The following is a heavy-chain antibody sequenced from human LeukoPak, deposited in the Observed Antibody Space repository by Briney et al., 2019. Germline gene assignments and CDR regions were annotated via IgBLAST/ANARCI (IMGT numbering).Heavy chain of an antibody. CDR1: GFTFDDYG. CDR2: INWNGGST. D-gene: IGHD3-10*01. J-gene: IGHJ6*03. V-gene: IGHV3-20*04. CDR3: ARGYYGSGPYYYYYMDV. Sequence: GGSLRLSCAASGFTFDDYGMSWVRQAPGKGLEWVSGINWNGGSTGYADSVKGRFTISRDNAKNSLYLQMNSLRAEDTALYYCARGYYGSGPYYYYYMDVWGKGTTVTVS.